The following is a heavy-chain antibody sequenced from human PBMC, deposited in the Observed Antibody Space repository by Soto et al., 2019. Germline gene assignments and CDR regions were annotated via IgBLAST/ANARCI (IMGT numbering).Heavy chain of an antibody. CDR3: ATPYDSSGPPWHP. J-gene: IGHJ5*02. CDR2: IIPIFGTA. CDR1: GGTFSSYA. D-gene: IGHD3-22*01. Sequence: SVKVSCKASGGTFSSYAISWVRQAPGQGLEWMGGIIPIFGTANYAQKFQGRVTITADESTSTAYMELSSLRSEDTAVYYCATPYDSSGPPWHPWGQGTLVTVYS. V-gene: IGHV1-69*13.